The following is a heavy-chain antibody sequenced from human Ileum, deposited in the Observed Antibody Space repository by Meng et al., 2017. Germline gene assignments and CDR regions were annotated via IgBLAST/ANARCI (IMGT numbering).Heavy chain of an antibody. Sequence: VTPSAPLSHISPFSSPSVTNGHEQWRWMRQPPGKGREWIGYASTNYNPALMSRLTISIDTSKNQGSLKLTSVTAAYTAVYYCARVHWGSHDYWGQGILVTVSS. CDR2: AST. D-gene: IGHD7-27*01. CDR3: ARVHWGSHDY. V-gene: IGHV4-61*01. J-gene: IGHJ4*02. CDR1: SPSVTNGHEQ.